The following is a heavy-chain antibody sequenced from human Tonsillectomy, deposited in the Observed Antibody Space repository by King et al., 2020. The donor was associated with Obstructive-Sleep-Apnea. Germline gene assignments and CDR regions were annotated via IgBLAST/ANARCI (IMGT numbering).Heavy chain of an antibody. CDR2: ISYDGSNK. CDR1: GFTFSSYA. D-gene: IGHD3-10*01. Sequence: VQLVESGGGVVQPGRSLRLSCAASGFTFSSYAMHWVRQAPGKGLEWVAVISYDGSNKYYADSVKGRFTISRDNSKNTLYLQMNSLRAEDTAVYYCARGASMVQGYFDYWGHGTLVTVSS. J-gene: IGHJ4*01. V-gene: IGHV3-30*04. CDR3: ARGASMVQGYFDY.